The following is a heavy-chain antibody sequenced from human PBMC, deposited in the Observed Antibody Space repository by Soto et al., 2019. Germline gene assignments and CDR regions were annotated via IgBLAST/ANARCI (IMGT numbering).Heavy chain of an antibody. Sequence: EVQLLESGGGLVQPGGSLRLSCAASGFTFSTYAMSWVRQAPGKGLEWVATIRGSGGNTHYADSVKGRFTTSRDNSENTVCLQINSLRAEDTAVYYCARVNAQILSSGWYGGDDIWGHGTMVTVSS. J-gene: IGHJ3*02. CDR2: IRGSGGNT. CDR3: ARVNAQILSSGWYGGDDI. D-gene: IGHD6-19*01. CDR1: GFTFSTYA. V-gene: IGHV3-23*01.